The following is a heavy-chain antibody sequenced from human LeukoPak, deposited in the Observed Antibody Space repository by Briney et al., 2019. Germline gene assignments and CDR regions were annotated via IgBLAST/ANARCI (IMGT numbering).Heavy chain of an antibody. Sequence: GGSLRLSCAASGFTFSSYGMHWVRQAPGKGLEWVAVISYDGSNKYYADSVKGRFTISRDNSKNTLYLQMNSLRAEDTAVYYCAKDGDPFGELLPYNWFDPWGQGTLVTVSS. V-gene: IGHV3-30*18. CDR1: GFTFSSYG. CDR2: ISYDGSNK. D-gene: IGHD3-10*01. J-gene: IGHJ5*02. CDR3: AKDGDPFGELLPYNWFDP.